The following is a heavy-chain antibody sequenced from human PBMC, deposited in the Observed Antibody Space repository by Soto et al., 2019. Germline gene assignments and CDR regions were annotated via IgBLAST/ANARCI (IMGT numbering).Heavy chain of an antibody. CDR2: ITYDGRNK. D-gene: IGHD2-15*01. Sequence: QVQLVESGGGVVQPGRSLRLSCAASGFTFSSYGMHWVRQAPGKGLEWVAVITYDGRNKYYGDSVKGRFTISRDNSKNTLYLQMNGLRAEETAVYYCAKDLSDCSAGTCYYFDYWGQGTLVTVSS. V-gene: IGHV3-30*18. CDR1: GFTFSSYG. CDR3: AKDLSDCSAGTCYYFDY. J-gene: IGHJ4*02.